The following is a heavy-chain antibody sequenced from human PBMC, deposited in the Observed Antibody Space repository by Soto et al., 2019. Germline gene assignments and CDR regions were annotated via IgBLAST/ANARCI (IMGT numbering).Heavy chain of an antibody. Sequence: GGSLRLSCAASGFTFSSYWMSWVRQAPGKGLEWVANIKQDGSEKYYVDSVKGRFTISRDNAKNSLYLQMNSLRAEDTAVYYCARDEIFGVVINTYYYYMDVWGKGTTVTVSS. D-gene: IGHD3-3*01. CDR3: ARDEIFGVVINTYYYYMDV. CDR1: GFTFSSYW. CDR2: IKQDGSEK. J-gene: IGHJ6*03. V-gene: IGHV3-7*01.